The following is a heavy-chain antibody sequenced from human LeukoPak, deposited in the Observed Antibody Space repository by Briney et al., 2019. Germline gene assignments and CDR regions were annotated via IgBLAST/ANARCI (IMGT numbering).Heavy chain of an antibody. CDR1: GGSISSGGYS. D-gene: IGHD4-17*01. J-gene: IGHJ3*02. Sequence: SETLSLTCAVSGGSISSGGYSWSWIRQPPGTGLEWIGYIYHSGSTYYNPSLKSRVTISVDRSKNQFSLKLSSVTAADTAVYYCARRLREFAFDIWGQGTMVTVSS. CDR2: IYHSGST. V-gene: IGHV4-30-2*01. CDR3: ARRLREFAFDI.